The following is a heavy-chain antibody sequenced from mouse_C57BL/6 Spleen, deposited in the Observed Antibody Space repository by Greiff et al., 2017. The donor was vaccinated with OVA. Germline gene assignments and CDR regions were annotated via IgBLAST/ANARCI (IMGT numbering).Heavy chain of an antibody. CDR2: ISSGSSTI. D-gene: IGHD1-1*01. Sequence: EVHLVESGGGLVKPGGSLKLSCAASGFTFSDYGMHWVRQAPEKGLEWVAYISSGSSTIYYADTVKGRVTISRDNAKNTLFLQMTSLRSEDTAMYYCAREGNYYGSSYYFDYWGQGTTLTVSS. CDR3: AREGNYYGSSYYFDY. CDR1: GFTFSDYG. V-gene: IGHV5-17*01. J-gene: IGHJ2*01.